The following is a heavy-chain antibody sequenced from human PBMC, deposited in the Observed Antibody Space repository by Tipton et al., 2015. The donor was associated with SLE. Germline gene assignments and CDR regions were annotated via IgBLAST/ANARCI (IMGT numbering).Heavy chain of an antibody. CDR1: GGSFSGSY. D-gene: IGHD5-24*01. CDR3: TRDEGLEGFDALEI. Sequence: TLSLTCAVYGGSFSGSYWSWIRQTPGMGLEWIGEINHSGSTNYNPSLKSRVTISVDTSKNQFSLKLSSVTAADTALYYCTRDEGLEGFDALEIWGQGTMVTVSS. J-gene: IGHJ3*02. V-gene: IGHV4-34*01. CDR2: INHSGST.